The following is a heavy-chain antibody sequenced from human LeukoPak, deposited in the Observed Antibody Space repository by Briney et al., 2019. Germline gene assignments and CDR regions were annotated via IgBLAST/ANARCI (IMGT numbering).Heavy chain of an antibody. J-gene: IGHJ4*02. V-gene: IGHV4-61*02. CDR1: GGSISSSSYY. Sequence: SETLSLTCTVSGGSISSSSYYWSWIRQPAGKGLEWIGRIYTSGSTNYNPSLKSRVTISVDTSKNQFSLKLSSVTAADTAVYYCARSNYDILTGYYLDFDYWGQGTLVTVSS. CDR3: ARSNYDILTGYYLDFDY. CDR2: IYTSGST. D-gene: IGHD3-9*01.